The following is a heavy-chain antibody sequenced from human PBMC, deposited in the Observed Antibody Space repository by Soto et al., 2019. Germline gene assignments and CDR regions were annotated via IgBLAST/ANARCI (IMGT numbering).Heavy chain of an antibody. CDR1: EGTFSTPA. D-gene: IGHD4-4*01. CDR3: ARDNDRLQLGGNYYYILDV. Sequence: QVQLVQSGAEMKEPGSSVKVSCKTSEGTFSTPATTCLRRAPEQGLEGWGGVTPLFRPPPYAQKSQGRGTXAXDXXTSTASMGLSSLRSEDTAVYYCARDNDRLQLGGNYYYILDVWGQGTTITVSS. J-gene: IGHJ6*02. V-gene: IGHV1-69*05. CDR2: VTPLFRPP.